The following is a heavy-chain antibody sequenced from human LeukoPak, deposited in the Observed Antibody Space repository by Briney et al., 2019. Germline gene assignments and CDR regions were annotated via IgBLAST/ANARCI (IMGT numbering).Heavy chain of an antibody. D-gene: IGHD6-13*01. CDR3: VKESALSSSWYRVGYFDY. CDR2: ISGSGGST. J-gene: IGHJ4*02. CDR1: GFTFSSYA. V-gene: IGHV3-23*01. Sequence: GGSLRLSCAAPGFTFSSYAMSWVRQAPGKGLEWVSAISGSGGSTYYADSVKGRFTISRDNSKNTLYLQMNSLRAEDTAVYYCVKESALSSSWYRVGYFDYWGQGTLVTVSS.